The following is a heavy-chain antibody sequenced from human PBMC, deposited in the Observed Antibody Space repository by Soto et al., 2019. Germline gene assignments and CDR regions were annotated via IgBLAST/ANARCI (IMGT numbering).Heavy chain of an antibody. CDR2: IYYSGST. CDR3: ARQQLVLYYYYGMDV. Sequence: SETLSLTCTVSGGSISSSSYYWGWIRQPPGKGLEWIGSIYYSGSTYYNPSLKSRVTISVDTSKNQFSLKLSSVTAADTAVYYCARQQLVLYYYYGMDVWGQGTTVTVSS. V-gene: IGHV4-39*01. CDR1: GGSISSSSYY. J-gene: IGHJ6*02. D-gene: IGHD6-6*01.